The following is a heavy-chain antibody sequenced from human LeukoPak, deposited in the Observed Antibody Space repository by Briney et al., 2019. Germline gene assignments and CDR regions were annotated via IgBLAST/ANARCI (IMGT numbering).Heavy chain of an antibody. J-gene: IGHJ3*02. CDR3: ASAHKATQLLDAYVI. Sequence: PGGSLTLSCAASGFTLRRYRMNWLGQAPGKGLEWVSSISSSSSYIYYADSVKGRFTISRDNAKNSLYLQMNSLRAEDTAVYYCASAHKATQLLDAYVIWGQGTMVTVSS. CDR2: ISSSSSYI. CDR1: GFTLRRYR. V-gene: IGHV3-21*01. D-gene: IGHD2-2*01.